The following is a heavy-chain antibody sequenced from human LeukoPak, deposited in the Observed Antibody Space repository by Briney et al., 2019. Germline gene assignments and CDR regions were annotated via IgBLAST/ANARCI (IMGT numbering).Heavy chain of an antibody. Sequence: PGGSLRLSCAAFGFTFSNYWMTWVRQAPGKGLEWVAVISYDGSNKYYADSVKGRFTISRDNSKNTLHLQMNSLRAEDTAVYYCAVLGRWLAPDYYYYGMDVWGQGTTVTVSS. D-gene: IGHD6-19*01. CDR1: GFTFSNYW. V-gene: IGHV3-30*03. J-gene: IGHJ6*02. CDR3: AVLGRWLAPDYYYYGMDV. CDR2: ISYDGSNK.